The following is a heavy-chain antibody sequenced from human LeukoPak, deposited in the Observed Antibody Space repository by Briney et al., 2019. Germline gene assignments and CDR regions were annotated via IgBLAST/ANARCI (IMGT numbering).Heavy chain of an antibody. CDR3: ARVGHSSLDY. D-gene: IGHD6-19*01. CDR1: GGSFSGYY. V-gene: IGHV4-34*01. CDR2: INHSGST. Sequence: SETLSLTCAVYGGSFSGYYWSWIRQPPGKGLEWIGEINHSGSTNYNPSLKSRATISVDTSKNQFSLKLSSVTAADTAVYYCARVGHSSLDYWGQGTLVTVSS. J-gene: IGHJ4*02.